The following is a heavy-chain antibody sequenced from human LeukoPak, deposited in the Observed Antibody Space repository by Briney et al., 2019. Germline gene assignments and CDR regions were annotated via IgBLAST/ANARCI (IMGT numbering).Heavy chain of an antibody. CDR2: MNPNSGNT. J-gene: IGHJ6*03. CDR1: GYTFTSDD. Sequence: ASVKVSCKASGYTFTSDDIHWVRQATGQGLEWMGWMNPNSGNTGYAQKFQGRVTITADESTSTAYMELSSLRSDDTAVYYCARWPRRITGNLYYMDVWGKGTTVTVSS. V-gene: IGHV1-8*03. D-gene: IGHD1-20*01. CDR3: ARWPRRITGNLYYMDV.